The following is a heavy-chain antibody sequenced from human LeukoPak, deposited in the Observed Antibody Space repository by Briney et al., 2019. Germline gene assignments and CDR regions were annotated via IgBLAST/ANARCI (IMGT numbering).Heavy chain of an antibody. Sequence: KPSETLSLTCTVSGGSISSYYWSWIRQPPGKGLEWIGYMYYSGSTNYNPSLKSRVTISVDTSKNQFSLKLSSVTAADTAVYYCAREGVITIVRGVNFGYWGQGTLVSVSS. V-gene: IGHV4-59*12. J-gene: IGHJ4*02. CDR2: MYYSGST. CDR3: AREGVITIVRGVNFGY. CDR1: GGSISSYY. D-gene: IGHD3-10*01.